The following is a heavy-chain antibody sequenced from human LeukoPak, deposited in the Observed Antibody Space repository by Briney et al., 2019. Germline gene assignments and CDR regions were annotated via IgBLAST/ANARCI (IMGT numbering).Heavy chain of an antibody. Sequence: ASVKVSCKVSGYTLTELSMHWVRQAPGKGLEWMGGFDPEDGETTYAQKFQGRVTMTEDTSTDTAYMELSSLRSEDTAVYYCATMYYYDRSGYYYVLGYFDYWGQGTLVTVSS. CDR2: FDPEDGET. J-gene: IGHJ4*02. CDR1: GYTLTELS. CDR3: ATMYYYDRSGYYYVLGYFDY. V-gene: IGHV1-24*01. D-gene: IGHD3-22*01.